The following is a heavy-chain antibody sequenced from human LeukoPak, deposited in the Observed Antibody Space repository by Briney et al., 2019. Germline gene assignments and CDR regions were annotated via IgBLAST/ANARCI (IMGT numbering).Heavy chain of an antibody. D-gene: IGHD2-15*01. J-gene: IGHJ6*03. CDR2: IYTSGST. CDR1: GGSISSYY. CDR3: ARIRGSFGNYYYYMDV. Sequence: SGTLSLTCTVSGGSISSYYWSWIRQPAGKGLEWIGRIYTSGSTNYNPSLKSRVTMSVDTSKNQFSLKLSSVTAADTAVYYCARIRGSFGNYYYYMDVWGKGTTVTVSS. V-gene: IGHV4-4*07.